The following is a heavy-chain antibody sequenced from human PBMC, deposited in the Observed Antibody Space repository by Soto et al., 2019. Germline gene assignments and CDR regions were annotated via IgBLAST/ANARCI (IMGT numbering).Heavy chain of an antibody. CDR3: ARDSYYTSGNYFTYYTYAMDV. CDR1: GFTFTSYA. V-gene: IGHV3-23*01. CDR2: ISGGGSTA. J-gene: IGHJ6*02. Sequence: GGSLRLSCAASGFTFTSYAMSWVRQAPGKGLEWVAGISGGGSTAFYADSVKGRFTISRDNAKNTVVLQMDSLKASDTAMYYCARDSYYTSGNYFTYYTYAMDVWGQGTTVTVSS. D-gene: IGHD3-10*01.